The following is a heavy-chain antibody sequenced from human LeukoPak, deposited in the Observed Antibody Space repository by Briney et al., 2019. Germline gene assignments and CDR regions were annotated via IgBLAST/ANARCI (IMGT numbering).Heavy chain of an antibody. Sequence: GASVKVSCKASGYTFTGYYMHWVRQAPGQGLEWMGRINPNSGGTNYAQKFQGRVTMTRDTSISTAYMELSRLRSEDTAVYYCARRCSGGSCYGYDAFDIWGQGTMVTVSS. J-gene: IGHJ3*02. CDR1: GYTFTGYY. D-gene: IGHD2-15*01. V-gene: IGHV1-2*06. CDR3: ARRCSGGSCYGYDAFDI. CDR2: INPNSGGT.